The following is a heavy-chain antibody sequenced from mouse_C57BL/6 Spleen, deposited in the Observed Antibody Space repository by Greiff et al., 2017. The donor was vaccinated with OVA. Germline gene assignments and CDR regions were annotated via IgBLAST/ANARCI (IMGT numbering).Heavy chain of an antibody. Sequence: QVQLQQSGPELVMPGASVKLSCKASGYSFTSYWMNWVKQRPGQGLEWIGEIDPSDSYTNYKQKFKGKSTLTVDKSSSTAYMQLSSLTSEDSAVYYGARTIGSPDYFDYWGQGTTLTVSS. CDR2: IDPSDSYT. CDR1: GYSFTSYW. V-gene: IGHV1-69*01. D-gene: IGHD2-14*01. J-gene: IGHJ2*01. CDR3: ARTIGSPDYFDY.